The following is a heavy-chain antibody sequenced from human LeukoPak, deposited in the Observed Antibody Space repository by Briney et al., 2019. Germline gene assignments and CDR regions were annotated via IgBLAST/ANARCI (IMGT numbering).Heavy chain of an antibody. D-gene: IGHD3-16*01. V-gene: IGHV3-7*03. CDR2: IKQDGSEK. Sequence: GGSLRLSCAASGLTFSNYWMDWVRQAPGKGLEWVANIKQDGSEKNYVDSVKGRFIISRDNAKNSLYLQMNTLRADDTAVYYCARDGFGTGSNWGQGTLVTVSS. CDR3: ARDGFGTGSN. CDR1: GLTFSNYW. J-gene: IGHJ4*02.